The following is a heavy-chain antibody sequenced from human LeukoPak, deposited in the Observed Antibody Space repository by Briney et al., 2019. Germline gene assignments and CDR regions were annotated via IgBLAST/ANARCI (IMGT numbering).Heavy chain of an antibody. D-gene: IGHD5-12*01. Sequence: PETLSLTCTVSGGSVSSGSYYWSWIRQPPGKGLEWIGYIFYSGSTNYNPSLKSRLTMSVDTSKNQFSLRLTSVTAADTAVYYCARDSSGYEVWGQGTLVTVSS. CDR3: ARDSSGYEV. J-gene: IGHJ4*02. CDR2: IFYSGST. V-gene: IGHV4-61*01. CDR1: GGSVSSGSYY.